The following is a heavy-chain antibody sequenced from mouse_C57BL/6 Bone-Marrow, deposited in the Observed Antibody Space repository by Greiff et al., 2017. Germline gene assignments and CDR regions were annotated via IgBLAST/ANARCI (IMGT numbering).Heavy chain of an antibody. D-gene: IGHD2-4*01. V-gene: IGHV1-26*01. CDR3: ARSGIYYDHGGIFFAY. CDR1: GYTFTDYY. CDR2: INPNNGGT. J-gene: IGHJ3*01. Sequence: VQLQQSGPELVKPGASVKISCKASGYTFTDYYMNWVKQSHGKSLEWIGDINPNNGGTSYKQKFKGKATLTVDKSSSTAYMAHRSLTSEDSAVYYCARSGIYYDHGGIFFAYWGQGTLVTVSA.